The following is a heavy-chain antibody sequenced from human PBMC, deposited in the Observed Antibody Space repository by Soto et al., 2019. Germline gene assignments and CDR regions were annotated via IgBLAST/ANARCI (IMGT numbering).Heavy chain of an antibody. D-gene: IGHD2-15*01. CDR2: IYYSGST. J-gene: IGHJ4*02. CDR1: GGSISSGGYY. V-gene: IGHV4-31*03. CDR3: AREGCSGGSCYSFFDY. Sequence: QVQLQESGPGLVKPSQTLSLTCTVSGGSISSGGYYWSWIRQHPGKGLEWIGYIYYSGSTYYNPSLKSRVTISVDTSKNQFALELSSVTAADTAVYYCAREGCSGGSCYSFFDYWGQGTLVTVSS.